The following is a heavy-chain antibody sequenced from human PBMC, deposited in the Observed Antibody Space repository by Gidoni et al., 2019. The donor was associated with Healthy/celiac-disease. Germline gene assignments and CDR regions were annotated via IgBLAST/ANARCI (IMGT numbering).Heavy chain of an antibody. CDR3: ARGRAELRYFAHAFDI. CDR2: IHHSGST. CDR1: GGSFSGYY. D-gene: IGHD3-9*01. J-gene: IGHJ3*02. Sequence: QVQLQQWGAGLLKPSETLSLTCAVDGGSFSGYYWIWIRQPPGKGLEWIGEIHHSGSTNYNPSLNSRVTISVDTSKNQFSLKLSSVTAADTAVYYCARGRAELRYFAHAFDIWGQGTMVTVSS. V-gene: IGHV4-34*01.